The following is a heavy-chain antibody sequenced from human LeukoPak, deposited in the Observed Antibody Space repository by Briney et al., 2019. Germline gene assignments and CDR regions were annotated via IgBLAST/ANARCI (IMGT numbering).Heavy chain of an antibody. CDR1: GFTFSSYE. J-gene: IGHJ4*02. V-gene: IGHV3-48*03. Sequence: GGSLRLSCAAPGFTFSSYEMNGVRQARGKGLEGVSYISSSGSTIYYADSVKGRFTISRDNAKNSLYLQMNSLRAEDTAVYYCARALYYDFWSGPIDYWGQGTLVTVSS. D-gene: IGHD3-3*01. CDR3: ARALYYDFWSGPIDY. CDR2: ISSSGSTI.